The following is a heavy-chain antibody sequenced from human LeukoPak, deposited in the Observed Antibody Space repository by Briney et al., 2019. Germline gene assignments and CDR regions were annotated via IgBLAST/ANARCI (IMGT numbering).Heavy chain of an antibody. V-gene: IGHV3-11*05. J-gene: IGHJ4*02. CDR3: ARESESSGWYDY. CDR1: GFTFRDYH. Sequence: GGSLRLSCAASGFTFRDYHMSWIRQAPGKGLEWVAYIVGSSSYTNYADSVKGRFTISRDNSKNSLYLQMNSLRSDDTALYYCARESESSGWYDYWGQGTLVTVSS. D-gene: IGHD6-19*01. CDR2: IVGSSSYT.